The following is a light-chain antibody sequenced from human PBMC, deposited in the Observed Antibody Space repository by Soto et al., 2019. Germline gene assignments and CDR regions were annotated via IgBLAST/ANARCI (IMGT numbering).Light chain of an antibody. J-gene: IGKJ1*01. CDR2: WAS. Sequence: DIVMTQSPDSLAVSLGERATIDCKSSQSVLYNSNNKNYLAWYQRKPGQPPKLLVYWASTRESGVPDRFGGSGSGSDFTLTISSLQAEDVAVYYCQQYYSIPWTFGQGTKVEIK. CDR1: QSVLYNSNNKNY. CDR3: QQYYSIPWT. V-gene: IGKV4-1*01.